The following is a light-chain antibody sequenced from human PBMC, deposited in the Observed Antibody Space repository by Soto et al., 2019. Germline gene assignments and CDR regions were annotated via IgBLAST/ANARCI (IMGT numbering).Light chain of an antibody. J-gene: IGKJ1*01. CDR2: DAS. V-gene: IGKV1-5*01. Sequence: DIQMTQSPSTLSASVGDRVTITCRASQNIGTSLAWYQQTPGKAPKLLISDASTLESGVPSRFGGSGSGTEFTLSITSLQPDDFGSYYCQHMRTFGQGTKVDIK. CDR3: QHMRT. CDR1: QNIGTS.